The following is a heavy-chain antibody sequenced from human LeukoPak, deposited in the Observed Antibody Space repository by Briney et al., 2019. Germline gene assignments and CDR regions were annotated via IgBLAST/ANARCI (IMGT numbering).Heavy chain of an antibody. Sequence: GGSLRLSCAASGFTFSSSWMHWVRQAPGKGLVWVSRINSDGSTIYADSVKGRFTISRDSSKNTLYLQMNSLRVDDTAVYYCAKDGTRGIRFGKIPHYFDYWGQGTLVTVSS. CDR1: GFTFSSSW. J-gene: IGHJ4*02. V-gene: IGHV3-74*01. D-gene: IGHD3-10*01. CDR3: AKDGTRGIRFGKIPHYFDY. CDR2: INSDGST.